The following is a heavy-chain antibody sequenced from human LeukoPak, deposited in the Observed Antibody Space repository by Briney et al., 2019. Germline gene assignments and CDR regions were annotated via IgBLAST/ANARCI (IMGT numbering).Heavy chain of an antibody. D-gene: IGHD4-17*01. J-gene: IGHJ4*02. V-gene: IGHV3-48*04. CDR2: ISSSSSTI. CDR1: GFTFSSYI. Sequence: GGSLRLSCAASGFTFSSYIMNWVRQAPGKGLEWVSYISSSSSTIYYADSVKGRFTISKDNAKNSLYLQMNSLRAEDTAVYYCASFHGDYVLQLDPFDYWGQGTLVTVSS. CDR3: ASFHGDYVLQLDPFDY.